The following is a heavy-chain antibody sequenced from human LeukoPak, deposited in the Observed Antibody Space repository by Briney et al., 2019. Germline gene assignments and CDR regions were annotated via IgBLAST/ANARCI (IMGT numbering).Heavy chain of an antibody. J-gene: IGHJ4*02. Sequence: ASVKVSCKASGYTFTSYYMHWVRQAPGQGLEWMGWISAYNGNTNYAQKLQGRVTMTTDTSTSTAYMELRSLRSDDTAVYYCARVAGRSYYDSSGYYDYWGQGTLVTVSS. D-gene: IGHD3-22*01. CDR3: ARVAGRSYYDSSGYYDY. V-gene: IGHV1-18*04. CDR1: GYTFTSYY. CDR2: ISAYNGNT.